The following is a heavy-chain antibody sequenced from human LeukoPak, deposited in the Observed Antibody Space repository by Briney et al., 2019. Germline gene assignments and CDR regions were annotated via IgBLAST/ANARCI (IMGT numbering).Heavy chain of an antibody. CDR2: MNPNSGNT. J-gene: IGHJ4*02. V-gene: IGHV1-8*02. CDR3: ARELYGDPPSY. CDR1: GYTFTGYY. D-gene: IGHD4-17*01. Sequence: ASVKVSCKASGYTFTGYYMHWVRQATGQGLEWMGWMNPNSGNTGYAQKFQGRVTMTRNTSISTAYMELSSLRSEDTAVYYCARELYGDPPSYWGQGTLVTVSS.